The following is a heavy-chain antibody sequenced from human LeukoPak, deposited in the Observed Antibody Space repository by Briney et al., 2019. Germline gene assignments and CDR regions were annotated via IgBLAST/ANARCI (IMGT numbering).Heavy chain of an antibody. V-gene: IGHV3-33*06. CDR1: GFTFSILG. D-gene: IGHD5-12*01. Sequence: PGGSMSLSCAAYGFTFSILGMQWDRPAPGKGLEWVAVIWYEGSNKCNADSVKGRFTISRDNSKTTLYLQMNSLRAEDTAVYYCAKGSLVWWLPPPDYFDYWGQGTLVTVSS. CDR3: AKGSLVWWLPPPDYFDY. J-gene: IGHJ4*02. CDR2: IWYEGSNK.